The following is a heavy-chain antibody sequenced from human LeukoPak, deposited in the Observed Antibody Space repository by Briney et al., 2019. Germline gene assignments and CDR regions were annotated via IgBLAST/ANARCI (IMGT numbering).Heavy chain of an antibody. Sequence: PGGSLRLSCVASGFTFSSYAMSWVRQAPGKGLEWVSAISGSGGSTYYADSVKGRFTISRDNSKNTLYLQMNSLRAEDTAVYYCAKDGVWFGDYYYYYMDVWGKGTTVTISS. V-gene: IGHV3-23*01. CDR2: ISGSGGST. D-gene: IGHD3-10*01. CDR1: GFTFSSYA. CDR3: AKDGVWFGDYYYYYMDV. J-gene: IGHJ6*03.